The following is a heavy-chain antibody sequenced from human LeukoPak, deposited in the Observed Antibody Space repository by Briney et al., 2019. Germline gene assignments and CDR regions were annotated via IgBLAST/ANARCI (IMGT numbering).Heavy chain of an antibody. V-gene: IGHV4-39*01. Sequence: SETLSLTCTVSGGSISSSSYYWGWIRQPPGKGLEWIGSIYYSGSTYYNPSLKSRVTISVDTSKNQFSLKLSSVTAADTAVYYCARGKDYDILTGYYDAFDIWGQGTMVTVSS. D-gene: IGHD3-9*01. CDR2: IYYSGST. J-gene: IGHJ3*02. CDR1: GGSISSSSYY. CDR3: ARGKDYDILTGYYDAFDI.